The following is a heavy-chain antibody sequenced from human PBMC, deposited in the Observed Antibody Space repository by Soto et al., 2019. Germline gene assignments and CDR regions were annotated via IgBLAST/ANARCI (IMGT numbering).Heavy chain of an antibody. CDR3: ARGASIQLWSFDY. CDR1: GGSISSYY. V-gene: IGHV4-59*01. Sequence: SETLSLTCTVSGGSISSYYWSWIRQPPGKGLEWIGYIYYSGSTNYNPSLKSRVTISVDTSKNQFSLKLSSVTAADTAVYYCARGASIQLWSFDYWGQGTLVTVSS. D-gene: IGHD5-18*01. J-gene: IGHJ4*02. CDR2: IYYSGST.